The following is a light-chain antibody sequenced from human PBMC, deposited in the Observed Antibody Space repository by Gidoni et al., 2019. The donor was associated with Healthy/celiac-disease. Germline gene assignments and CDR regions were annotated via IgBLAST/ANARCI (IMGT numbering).Light chain of an antibody. CDR2: GAS. CDR3: QQYNNWPRWT. Sequence: EIVMTQSPATLSVSPGERATLSCRASQSVSSNLAWYQQKPGQAPRLLIYGASTRATGIPARFSGSGSWTEFTLSISSLQPEDVAVYYCQQYNNWPRWTFGQGTKVEIK. J-gene: IGKJ1*01. V-gene: IGKV3-15*01. CDR1: QSVSSN.